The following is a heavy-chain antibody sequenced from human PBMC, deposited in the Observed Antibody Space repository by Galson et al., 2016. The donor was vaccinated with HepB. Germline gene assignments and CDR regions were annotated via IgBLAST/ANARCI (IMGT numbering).Heavy chain of an antibody. CDR1: GFTLHTYT. J-gene: IGHJ5*02. V-gene: IGHV3-21*01. CDR2: ISSGSSYI. Sequence: SLRLSCAASGFTLHTYTMNWVRQAPGKGLEWVSSISSGSSYIYYADSVKGRFTISRENAKNSLYLQMNSLRAEDTAVYYCARLVTSNSWYGWFDPWGQGTLVTVSS. D-gene: IGHD6-13*01. CDR3: ARLVTSNSWYGWFDP.